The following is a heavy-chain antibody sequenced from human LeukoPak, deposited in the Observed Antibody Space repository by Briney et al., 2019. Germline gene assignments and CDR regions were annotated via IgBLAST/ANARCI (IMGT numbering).Heavy chain of an antibody. D-gene: IGHD2-15*01. Sequence: PGGSLRLSCVASGFTCSDYWMSWVRQTPGKGLEWVANINKDGSDIYYADSAEGRFTISRDSAKNSLYLQRNSLRDGDTAIYYCARDGSSFDYWGQGTLVTVSS. CDR2: INKDGSDI. V-gene: IGHV3-7*01. CDR1: GFTCSDYW. CDR3: ARDGSSFDY. J-gene: IGHJ4*02.